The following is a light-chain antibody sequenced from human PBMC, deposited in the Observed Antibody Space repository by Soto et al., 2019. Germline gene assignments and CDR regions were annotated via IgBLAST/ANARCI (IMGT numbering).Light chain of an antibody. J-gene: IGLJ3*02. CDR3: SSYPSSSWV. CDR2: NVS. Sequence: QSALTQPASVSGSPGQSITISCTGTSSDVGAYNYVSWYQQHPGKAPKLMIYNVSDRPSGVSNRFSGSKSGNTASLTISGLLAEDEADYYCSSYPSSSWVFGGGTKLTVL. CDR1: SSDVGAYNY. V-gene: IGLV2-14*03.